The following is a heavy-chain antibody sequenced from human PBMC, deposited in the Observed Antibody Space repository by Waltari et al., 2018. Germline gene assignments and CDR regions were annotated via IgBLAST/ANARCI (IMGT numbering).Heavy chain of an antibody. CDR3: ARDQMVWFGDYYFDY. CDR2: IYSGGST. J-gene: IGHJ4*02. D-gene: IGHD3-10*01. V-gene: IGHV3-53*01. Sequence: EVQLVESGGGLIQPGGSLRLSCAASGFTVSSNYMSWVRQAPGTGLEWVAVIYSGGSTYYADSVKGRFTISRDNSKNTLYLQMNSLRAEDTAVYYCARDQMVWFGDYYFDYWGQGTLVTVSS. CDR1: GFTVSSNY.